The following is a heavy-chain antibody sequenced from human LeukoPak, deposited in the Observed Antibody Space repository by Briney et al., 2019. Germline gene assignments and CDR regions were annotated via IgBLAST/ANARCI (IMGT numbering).Heavy chain of an antibody. J-gene: IGHJ4*02. D-gene: IGHD3-10*01. V-gene: IGHV3-NL1*01. Sequence: PGGSLRLSCAASGFTFSSYSMNWVRQAPGKGLEWVSFIYSGGNTYYADSVKGRFTISRDNSKNTLYLQMNSLRAEDTAVYYCAKDPKYYYGSGSKSDYFDYWGQGTLVTVSS. CDR3: AKDPKYYYGSGSKSDYFDY. CDR2: IYSGGNT. CDR1: GFTFSSYS.